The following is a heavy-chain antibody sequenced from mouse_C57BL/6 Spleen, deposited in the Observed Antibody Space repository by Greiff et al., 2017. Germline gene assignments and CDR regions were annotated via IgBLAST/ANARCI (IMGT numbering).Heavy chain of an antibody. CDR1: GFTFSDYG. CDR2: ISSGSSTI. V-gene: IGHV5-17*01. D-gene: IGHD1-1*02. Sequence: EVKLMESGGGLVKPGGSLTLSCAASGFTFSDYGMHWVRQAPEKGLEWVAYISSGSSTIYYADTVKGRFTISRDNAKNTLFLQMTSLRSEDTAMYYCARTGGVRDFDYWGQGTTLTVSS. J-gene: IGHJ2*01. CDR3: ARTGGVRDFDY.